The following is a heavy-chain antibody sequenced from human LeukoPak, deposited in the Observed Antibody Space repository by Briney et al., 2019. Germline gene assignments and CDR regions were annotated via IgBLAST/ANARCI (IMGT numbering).Heavy chain of an antibody. CDR2: ISAYNGNT. Sequence: ASVKVSCKASGYTFTSYGISWVRQAPGQGLEWMGWISAYNGNTNYAQELQGRVTMTTDTSTSTAYMELRSLRSDDTAVYYCARISQLRYFDWLPSAGDYWGQGTLVTVSS. CDR1: GYTFTSYG. CDR3: ARISQLRYFDWLPSAGDY. V-gene: IGHV1-18*01. D-gene: IGHD3-9*01. J-gene: IGHJ4*02.